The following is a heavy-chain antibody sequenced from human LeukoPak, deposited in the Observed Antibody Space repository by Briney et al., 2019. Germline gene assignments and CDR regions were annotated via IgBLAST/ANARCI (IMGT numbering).Heavy chain of an antibody. D-gene: IGHD2-21*01. CDR2: INHSGST. V-gene: IGHV4-34*01. CDR1: GGSFSGYY. Sequence: PSETLSLTCAVYGGSFSGYYWSWIRQPPGKGLEWIGEINHSGSTNYNPSLKSRDTISVDTSKNQFSLKLSSVTAADTAVYYCARQVIQGDVSYYFDYWSQGTLVTVSS. J-gene: IGHJ4*02. CDR3: ARQVIQGDVSYYFDY.